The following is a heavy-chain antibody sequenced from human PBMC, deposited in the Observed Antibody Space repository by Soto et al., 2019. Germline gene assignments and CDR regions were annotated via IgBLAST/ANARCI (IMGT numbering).Heavy chain of an antibody. J-gene: IGHJ4*02. V-gene: IGHV4-30-4*01. CDR3: ASYCSSTSCQKGGFED. CDR1: GGSISSGDYY. CDR2: IYYSGST. D-gene: IGHD2-2*01. Sequence: SETLSLTCTVSGGSISSGDYYWSWIRQPPGKGLEWIGYIYYSGSTYYNPSLKSRVTISVDTSKNQFSLKLSSVTAADTAVYYCASYCSSTSCQKGGFEDWGQGTLVTVAS.